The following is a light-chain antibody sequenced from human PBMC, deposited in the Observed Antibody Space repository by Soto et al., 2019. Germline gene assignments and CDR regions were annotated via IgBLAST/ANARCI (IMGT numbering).Light chain of an antibody. V-gene: IGKV1-5*03. CDR1: QSIGSW. CDR3: QQYETYWT. CDR2: KAS. Sequence: DIQMTKSPSTLSASVGDRVTITCRASQSIGSWLAWYQQKPGKAPKFLIYKASTLESGVPSRISGSGSGTEFTLTISSLQPDDFATYYCQQYETYWTFGQGTKVEIK. J-gene: IGKJ1*01.